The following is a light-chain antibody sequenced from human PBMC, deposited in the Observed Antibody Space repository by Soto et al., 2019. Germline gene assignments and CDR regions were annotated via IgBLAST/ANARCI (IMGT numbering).Light chain of an antibody. J-gene: IGLJ1*01. CDR2: EVS. CDR3: SSYTSSSTYV. V-gene: IGLV2-14*01. CDR1: SSDVGGYNY. Sequence: QSALTQPASVSGSPGQSITISCTGTSSDVGGYNYVSWYQQHPGKAPKLMIYEVSNRPSGVSNRFSGSKSDNTASLTISGLQAEDEAAYYCSSYTSSSTYVLGNGTKVT.